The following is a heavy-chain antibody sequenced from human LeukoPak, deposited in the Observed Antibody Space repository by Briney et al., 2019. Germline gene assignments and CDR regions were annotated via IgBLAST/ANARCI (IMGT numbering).Heavy chain of an antibody. V-gene: IGHV3-33*01. CDR1: GFTFSRYG. Sequence: GRSLRLSCAASGFTFSRYGMNWVRQAPGKGLEWVADIWYDGSNKYYADSVKGRFTISRDNSKNTLYLQMNSLRAEDTAVYYCAREGPGGVWIQLGQWGQGTLVTVSS. CDR3: AREGPGGVWIQLGQ. CDR2: IWYDGSNK. D-gene: IGHD5-18*01. J-gene: IGHJ4*02.